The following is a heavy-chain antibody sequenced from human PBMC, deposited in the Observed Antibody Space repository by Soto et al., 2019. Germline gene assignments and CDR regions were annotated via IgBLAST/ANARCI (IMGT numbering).Heavy chain of an antibody. D-gene: IGHD2-8*01. J-gene: IGHJ4*02. CDR3: AKANRGDAEEFDY. Sequence: ASVKVSCKTSGYTFTAYYMHWVRQAPGQGLEWMGWINPNSGGTYYTQKFQGRVTMTRDTSISTAYMDLSGLRSDDTAVYYCAKANRGDAEEFDYWGLGTLVTLS. CDR2: INPNSGGT. V-gene: IGHV1-2*02. CDR1: GYTFTAYY.